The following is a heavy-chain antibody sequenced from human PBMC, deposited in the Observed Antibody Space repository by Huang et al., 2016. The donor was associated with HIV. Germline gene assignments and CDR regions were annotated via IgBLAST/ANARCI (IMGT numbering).Heavy chain of an antibody. J-gene: IGHJ6*02. D-gene: IGHD3-3*01. CDR2: ISGRGGNT. CDR3: SRDDFWSGYSDYYGLDV. V-gene: IGHV3-23*01. CDR1: GFTFNSYA. Sequence: EVQLLESGGGLVQPGGSLRLACAASGFTFNSYAMSGVRQDPGKGLEWVSAISGRGGNTYYADSVKGRFTISRDNSKNTLFLQMSGLRAEDTAVYYCSRDDFWSGYSDYYGLDVWGQGTTVTVSS.